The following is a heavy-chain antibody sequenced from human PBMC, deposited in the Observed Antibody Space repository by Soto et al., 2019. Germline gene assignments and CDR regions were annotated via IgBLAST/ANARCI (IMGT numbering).Heavy chain of an antibody. CDR1: GFTFSSYA. V-gene: IGHV3-23*01. CDR2: ISGSGGST. Sequence: GGSLRLSCAASGFTFSSYAMSWVRQAPGKGLEWVSAISGSGGSTYYADSVKGRFTISRDNSKNTLYLQMNSLRAEDTAVYYCAKVANSADIVVEELDYWGQGTLVTVSS. J-gene: IGHJ4*02. D-gene: IGHD2-15*01. CDR3: AKVANSADIVVEELDY.